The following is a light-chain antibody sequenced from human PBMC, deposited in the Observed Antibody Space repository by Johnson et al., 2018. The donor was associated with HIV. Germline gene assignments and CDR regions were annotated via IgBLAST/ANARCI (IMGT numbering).Light chain of an antibody. V-gene: IGLV1-51*01. J-gene: IGLJ1*01. CDR1: SSNIRNNY. CDR3: GTWDSSLSAGV. Sequence: QSVLTQPPSVSAAPGQKVTISCSGSSSNIRNNYVSWYQHLPGRAPKLLIYDNNKRPSGIPDRFSGSKSGTSATLGITVPRTGDEADYYCGTWDSSLSAGVFGTGTKVTVL. CDR2: DNN.